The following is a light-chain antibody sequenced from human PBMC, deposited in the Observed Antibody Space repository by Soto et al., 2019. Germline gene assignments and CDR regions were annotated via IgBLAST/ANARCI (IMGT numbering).Light chain of an antibody. Sequence: DIQMTQSPSSVSASVGDRVTITCRASQYISSWLSWYQQKPGKAPRLLIYAASTLQGGVPSRFSGSGSGTEFTLTISSLEPEDFATYHCQQANSFPITFGQGTRLEIK. V-gene: IGKV1D-12*01. J-gene: IGKJ5*01. CDR2: AAS. CDR1: QYISSW. CDR3: QQANSFPIT.